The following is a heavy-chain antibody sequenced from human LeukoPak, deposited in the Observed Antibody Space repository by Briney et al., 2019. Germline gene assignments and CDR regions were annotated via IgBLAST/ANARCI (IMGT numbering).Heavy chain of an antibody. Sequence: ASVKVSCKASGYTFTGYYMHWVRQAPGQGLEWIGYIHPYSGATKYAQKFQGRVTMTRDTSISTAYMELSGLRSDDTAVYYCGTLLSNGPFDYWGQGSLVTVSS. CDR1: GYTFTGYY. J-gene: IGHJ4*02. V-gene: IGHV1-2*02. CDR2: IHPYSGAT. CDR3: GTLLSNGPFDY.